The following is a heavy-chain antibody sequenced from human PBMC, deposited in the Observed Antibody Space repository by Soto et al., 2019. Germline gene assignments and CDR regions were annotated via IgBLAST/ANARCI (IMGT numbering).Heavy chain of an antibody. Sequence: PGGSLRLSCAASGLTFSSYAMSWVRQAPGKGLEWVSAISGSGGSTYYADSVKGRFTTSRDNSKNTLYLQMNSLRAEDTAVYYCARLLDPYYFDYWGQGTLVTVSS. D-gene: IGHD3-10*01. CDR1: GLTFSSYA. CDR2: ISGSGGST. J-gene: IGHJ4*02. V-gene: IGHV3-23*01. CDR3: ARLLDPYYFDY.